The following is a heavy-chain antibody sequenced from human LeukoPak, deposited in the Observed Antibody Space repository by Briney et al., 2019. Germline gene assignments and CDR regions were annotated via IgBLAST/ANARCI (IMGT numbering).Heavy chain of an antibody. CDR3: AKLTRSLSNAFDI. J-gene: IGHJ3*02. Sequence: GGSLRLSCAASGFTFSSYVMSWVRQAPGKGLEWVSIITAAGAGTYYTDSVKGRITISRDNSKNTLYLQMISLRAEDTAVYYCAKLTRSLSNAFDIWGQGTMVTVSS. CDR1: GFTFSSYV. D-gene: IGHD2/OR15-2a*01. CDR2: ITAAGAGT. V-gene: IGHV3-23*01.